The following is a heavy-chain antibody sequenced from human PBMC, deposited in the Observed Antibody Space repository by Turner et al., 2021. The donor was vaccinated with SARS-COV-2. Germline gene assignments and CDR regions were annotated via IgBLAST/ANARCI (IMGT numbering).Heavy chain of an antibody. CDR2: INSNVDYT. Sequence: EAQLLESGGGLVEHEGYLRVACAASGFMFANYDRSWVRQVPGKGLEYVSSINSNVDYTFYADSVKGRFSISRDNSDNTLYLQMNSLRADDSAKYYCAGWLAPTNDAFEIWGQGTMVTVSS. CDR1: GFMFANYD. J-gene: IGHJ3*02. V-gene: IGHV3-23*01. D-gene: IGHD6-19*01. CDR3: AGWLAPTNDAFEI.